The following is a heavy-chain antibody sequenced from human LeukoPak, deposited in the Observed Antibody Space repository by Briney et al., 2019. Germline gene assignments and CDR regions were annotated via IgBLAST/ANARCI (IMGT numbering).Heavy chain of an antibody. CDR3: AKDLSAVYYYDSSGYYEAFDY. CDR1: GFTFSSYG. V-gene: IGHV3-30*02. J-gene: IGHJ4*02. Sequence: GGSLRLSCAASGFTFSSYGMHWVRQAPGKGLEWVAFIRYDGSNKYYADSVKGRFTISRDNSKNTLYLQMNSLRAEDTAVYYCAKDLSAVYYYDSSGYYEAFDYWGQGTLVTVSS. D-gene: IGHD3-22*01. CDR2: IRYDGSNK.